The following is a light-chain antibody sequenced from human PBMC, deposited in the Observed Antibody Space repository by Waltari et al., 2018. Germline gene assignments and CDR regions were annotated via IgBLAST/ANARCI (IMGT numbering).Light chain of an antibody. Sequence: DIVMTQSPESLAVSLGESATIHCRSSQNVLYDRNNKNYLAWYQHKSGQSPKLLIYWASTRDSGVPDRFSGSGSETEFTLTISDLQADDVAVYYCQQYYATPRTFGQGTRVEIK. J-gene: IGKJ1*01. V-gene: IGKV4-1*01. CDR2: WAS. CDR3: QQYYATPRT. CDR1: QNVLYDRNNKNY.